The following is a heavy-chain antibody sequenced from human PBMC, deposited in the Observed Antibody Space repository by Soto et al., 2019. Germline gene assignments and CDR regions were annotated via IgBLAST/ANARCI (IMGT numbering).Heavy chain of an antibody. Sequence: SLRLSCAASGFTFDDYAMHWVRQAPGKGLEWVSGISWNSGSIGYADSVKGRFTISRDNAKNSLYLQMNSLRAEDTALYYCAKDMGDPGIAAAGTWFDPWGQGTLVTVSS. CDR2: ISWNSGSI. J-gene: IGHJ5*02. CDR3: AKDMGDPGIAAAGTWFDP. V-gene: IGHV3-9*01. CDR1: GFTFDDYA. D-gene: IGHD6-13*01.